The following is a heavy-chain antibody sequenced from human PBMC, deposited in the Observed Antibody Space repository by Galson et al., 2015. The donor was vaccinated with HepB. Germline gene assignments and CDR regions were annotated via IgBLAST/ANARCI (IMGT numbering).Heavy chain of an antibody. Sequence: SVKVSCKASGYTFTGYYMHWVRQAPGQGLEWMGRINPNSGGTNYAQKFQGRVTMTRDTSISTAYMELSRLRSDDTAVFYCARANHYASGSYYRYYFDNWGQGTLVTVSS. V-gene: IGHV1-2*06. CDR1: GYTFTGYY. CDR3: ARANHYASGSYYRYYFDN. D-gene: IGHD3-10*01. CDR2: INPNSGGT. J-gene: IGHJ4*02.